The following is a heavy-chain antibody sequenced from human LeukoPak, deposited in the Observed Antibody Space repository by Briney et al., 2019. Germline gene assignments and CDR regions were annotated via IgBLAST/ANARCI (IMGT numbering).Heavy chain of an antibody. V-gene: IGHV3-7*01. CDR2: IKQDGSEK. CDR3: ARDNPRRPFDY. CDR1: GFTFSSYC. Sequence: GRSLRLSCAASGFTFSSYCMSWVRQAPGKRLEWVANIKQDGSEKYYVDSVKGRFTISRDNAKNSLYLQMNSLRAEDTAVYYCARDNPRRPFDYWGQGTLVTVSS. J-gene: IGHJ4*02. D-gene: IGHD1-14*01.